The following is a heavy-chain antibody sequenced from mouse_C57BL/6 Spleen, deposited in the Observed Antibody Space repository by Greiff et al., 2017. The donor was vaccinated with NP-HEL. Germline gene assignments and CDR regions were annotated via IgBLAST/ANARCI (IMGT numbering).Heavy chain of an antibody. D-gene: IGHD2-5*01. Sequence: EVKLVESGGDLVKPGGSLKLSCAASGFTFSSYGMSWVRQTPDKRLEWVATISSGGSYTYYPDSVKGRFTISRDNAKNTLYLQMSSLKSEDTAMYYCARLKNSNYGFAYWGQGTLVTVSA. CDR2: ISSGGSYT. J-gene: IGHJ3*01. CDR3: ARLKNSNYGFAY. V-gene: IGHV5-6*01. CDR1: GFTFSSYG.